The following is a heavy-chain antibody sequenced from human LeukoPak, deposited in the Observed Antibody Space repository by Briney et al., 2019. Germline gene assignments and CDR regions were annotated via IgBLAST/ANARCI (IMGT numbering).Heavy chain of an antibody. CDR2: ISSRAGTI. CDR1: GFTFSSYG. Sequence: PGGSLRLSCAASGFTFSSYGMNWVRQAPGKGLEWVSSISSRAGTIYYADSVKGRFTISRDNAKNSLHLQMNTLRAEDTAVYYCAELGITMIGGVWGKGTTVTISS. V-gene: IGHV3-48*04. CDR3: AELGITMIGGV. D-gene: IGHD3-10*02. J-gene: IGHJ6*04.